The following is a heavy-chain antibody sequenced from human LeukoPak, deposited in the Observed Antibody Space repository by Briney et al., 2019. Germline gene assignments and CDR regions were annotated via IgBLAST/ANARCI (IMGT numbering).Heavy chain of an antibody. D-gene: IGHD3-10*01. CDR3: ARGARGYGSGKCYFGY. V-gene: IGHV4-34*01. Sequence: SETLSLTCAVYGGSFSGYYWSWIRQPPGKGLEWIGEINHSGSTNYNPSLKSRVTISVDTSKNQFSLKLSSVTAADTAVYYYARGARGYGSGKCYFGYWGQGTLVTVSS. CDR2: INHSGST. CDR1: GGSFSGYY. J-gene: IGHJ4*02.